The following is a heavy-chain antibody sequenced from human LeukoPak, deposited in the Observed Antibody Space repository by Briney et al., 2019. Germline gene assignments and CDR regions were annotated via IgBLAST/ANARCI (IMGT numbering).Heavy chain of an antibody. V-gene: IGHV4-30-4*01. D-gene: IGHD3-10*02. CDR3: ASYFVGNGGRGY. CDR1: GGSISSGDYY. J-gene: IGHJ4*02. Sequence: PSETLSLTCTVSGGSISSGDYYWTWIRQPPGKGLEWLGSVYDSWNNYYNPSLESRITMSVDTSKNQYSLELSSVIAADTAVYYCASYFVGNGGRGYWGQGALVTVSS. CDR2: VYDSWNN.